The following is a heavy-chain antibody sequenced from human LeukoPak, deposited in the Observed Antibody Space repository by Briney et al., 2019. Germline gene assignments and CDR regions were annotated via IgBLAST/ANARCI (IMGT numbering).Heavy chain of an antibody. CDR3: ARGKWELLVGDDAFDI. CDR1: GYTFTSYY. D-gene: IGHD1-26*01. Sequence: GASVKVSCKASGYTFTSYYMHWVRQAPGQGLEWMGIINPSGGSTSYAQMFQGRVTMTRDTSTSTVYMELSSLRSEDTAVYYCARGKWELLVGDDAFDIWGQGTMVTVSS. J-gene: IGHJ3*02. V-gene: IGHV1-46*01. CDR2: INPSGGST.